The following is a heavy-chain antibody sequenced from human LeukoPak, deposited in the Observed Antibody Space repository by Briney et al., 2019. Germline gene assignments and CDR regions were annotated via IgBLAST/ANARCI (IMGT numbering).Heavy chain of an antibody. J-gene: IGHJ5*02. D-gene: IGHD3-16*01. V-gene: IGHV4-34*01. CDR1: GGSFSGYY. CDR3: ARGGGKGDWYVFENWFDP. Sequence: PSETLSLNCAVYGGSFSGYYWSWIRQPPGKGLEWIGEINHSGSTNYNPSLKSRVTISVDTSKNQFSLKLSSVTAADTAVYYCARGGGKGDWYVFENWFDPWGQGTLVTVSS. CDR2: INHSGST.